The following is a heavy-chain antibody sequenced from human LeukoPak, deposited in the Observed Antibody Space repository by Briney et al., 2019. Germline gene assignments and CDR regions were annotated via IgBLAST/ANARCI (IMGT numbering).Heavy chain of an antibody. Sequence: PGGSLRLSCAVSGITLSNYGMSWVRQAPGKGLEWVAGISDSGGSTNYADSVKGRFTISRDNPKNTLYLQMNSLRAEDTAVYYCAKDSSSWYVIEYYFDYWGQGTLVTVSS. CDR1: GITLSNYG. D-gene: IGHD6-13*01. J-gene: IGHJ4*02. CDR2: ISDSGGST. CDR3: AKDSSSWYVIEYYFDY. V-gene: IGHV3-23*01.